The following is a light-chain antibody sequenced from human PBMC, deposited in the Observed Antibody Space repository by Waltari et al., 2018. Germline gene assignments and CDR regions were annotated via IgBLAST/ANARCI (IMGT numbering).Light chain of an antibody. CDR2: GAS. Sequence: EIVMTQSPATLSVFPGERATLPCRAHQSVSSNLAWYQQKPGQAPRLLIYGASTRATGIPARFSGSGSGTEFTLTISSLQSEDFAVYYCQQYNNWPPMYTFGQGTKLEIK. CDR1: QSVSSN. J-gene: IGKJ2*01. V-gene: IGKV3-15*01. CDR3: QQYNNWPPMYT.